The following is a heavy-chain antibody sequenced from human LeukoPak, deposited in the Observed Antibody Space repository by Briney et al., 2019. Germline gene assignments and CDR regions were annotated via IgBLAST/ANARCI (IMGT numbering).Heavy chain of an antibody. J-gene: IGHJ4*02. CDR3: AIWVRGVISYRNY. CDR2: INHSGST. Sequence: SETLSLTCAVYGGSFSGYYWSWIRQPPGKGLEWIGEINHSGSTNYNPSLKSRVTISVDTSKNQFSLKLSSVTAADTAVYYCAIWVRGVISYRNYWGQGTLVTVSS. CDR1: GGSFSGYY. V-gene: IGHV4-34*01. D-gene: IGHD3-10*01.